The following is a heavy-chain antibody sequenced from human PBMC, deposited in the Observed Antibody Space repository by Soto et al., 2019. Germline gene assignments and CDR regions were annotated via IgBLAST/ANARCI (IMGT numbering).Heavy chain of an antibody. V-gene: IGHV3-11*01. CDR2: ISSGGGTK. CDR3: AGTTVTGALGVY. J-gene: IGHJ4*02. CDR1: GFTFNDYY. D-gene: IGHD4-17*01. Sequence: QVQLVESGGGLVKPGGSLRLPCAASGFTFNDYYMTWIRQAPGKGLEWVSYISSGGGTKYYADSVKGRFTISRDDAKNSLFLQMSDLRTEDTAIYYCAGTTVTGALGVYWGQGTLVTVSS.